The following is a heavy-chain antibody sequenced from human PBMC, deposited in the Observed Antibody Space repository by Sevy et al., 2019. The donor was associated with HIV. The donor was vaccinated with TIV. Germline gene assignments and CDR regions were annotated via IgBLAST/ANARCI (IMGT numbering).Heavy chain of an antibody. CDR2: VNHSGST. CDR3: ARGGDGVVPSPIIGLGPWTKYWYFDL. J-gene: IGHJ2*01. V-gene: IGHV4-34*01. Sequence: SETLSLTCAVSGGSFSGYSWDWIRQPPGKVLEWIGEVNHSGSTNYNPSLKSRVTISVDTSKNQFSLKLNFVTAADTAVYYYARGGDGVVPSPIIGLGPWTKYWYFDLWGRGTLVTVSS. CDR1: GGSFSGYS. D-gene: IGHD3-3*01.